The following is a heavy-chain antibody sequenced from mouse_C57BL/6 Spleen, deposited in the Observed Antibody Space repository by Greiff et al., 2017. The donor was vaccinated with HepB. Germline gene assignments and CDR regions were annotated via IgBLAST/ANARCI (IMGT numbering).Heavy chain of an antibody. J-gene: IGHJ2*01. CDR3: ARHGYGNYSDY. CDR2: ISSGGSYT. CDR1: GFTFSSYG. D-gene: IGHD2-1*01. V-gene: IGHV5-6*01. Sequence: EVQLVESGGDLVKPGGSLKLSCAASGFTFSSYGMSWVRQTPDKRLEWVATISSGGSYTYYPDSVKGRFTISRDNAKNTLYLQMSSLKSEDTAMYYCARHGYGNYSDYWGQGTTLTVSS.